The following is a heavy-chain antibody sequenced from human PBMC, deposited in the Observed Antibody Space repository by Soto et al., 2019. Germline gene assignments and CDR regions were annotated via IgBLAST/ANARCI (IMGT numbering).Heavy chain of an antibody. CDR3: ARHFVAVVIKGWGY. V-gene: IGHV4-39*01. J-gene: IGHJ4*02. CDR2: TYYNGNA. Sequence: SETLSLPSNVAGGSTHRSNNSWDSLRQPPGKGLEWIGTTYYNGNAYYNPSLKSRVSMSVDTSKNQFSLKLVSVTAADTAVYYCARHFVAVVIKGWGYWGQGTLVTVS. D-gene: IGHD3-10*01. CDR1: GGSTHRSNNS.